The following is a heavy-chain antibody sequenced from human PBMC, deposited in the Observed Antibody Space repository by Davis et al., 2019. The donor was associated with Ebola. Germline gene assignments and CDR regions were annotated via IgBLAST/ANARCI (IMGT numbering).Heavy chain of an antibody. J-gene: IGHJ2*01. CDR3: ATRLSPGIANRMDWYFYL. D-gene: IGHD6-13*01. V-gene: IGHV1-46*01. CDR2: INPSGGST. CDR1: GYTFTSYY. Sequence: ASVKVSCKASGYTFTSYYMHWMRQAPGEGLEWMGIINPSGGSTSYAQKFPGRVTITRDTSTSTVYMELSILRSEDTAVYYCATRLSPGIANRMDWYFYLWGRGTLVTVAS.